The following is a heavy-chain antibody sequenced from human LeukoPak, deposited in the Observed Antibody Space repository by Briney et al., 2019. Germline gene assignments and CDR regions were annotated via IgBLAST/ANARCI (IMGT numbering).Heavy chain of an antibody. J-gene: IGHJ6*02. CDR3: ARDTVVPAAFYYYYGMDV. CDR2: ISSSGSTI. V-gene: IGHV3-11*01. D-gene: IGHD2-2*01. CDR1: GFTFSDYY. Sequence: GGSLRLSCAASGFTFSDYYMSWIRQAPGKGLEWVSYISSSGSTIYYADSVKGRFTISRDNAENSLYLQMSGLRAEDTAVYYCARDTVVPAAFYYYYGMDVWGQGTTVTVSS.